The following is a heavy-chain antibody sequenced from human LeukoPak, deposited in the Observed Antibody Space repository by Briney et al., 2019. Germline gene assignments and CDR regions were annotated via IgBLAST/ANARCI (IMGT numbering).Heavy chain of an antibody. V-gene: IGHV4-39*01. CDR3: ARTAAAGGGLDYFDY. CDR2: IYYSGST. CDR1: GGSISSSSYY. J-gene: IGHJ4*02. Sequence: PSETLSLTCTVSGGSISSSSYYWGWIRQPPGQGLEWIGSIYYSGSTYYNPSLKSRITISVDTSKNQFSLKLSSVTAADTAVYYCARTAAAGGGLDYFDYWGQGTLVTVSS. D-gene: IGHD6-13*01.